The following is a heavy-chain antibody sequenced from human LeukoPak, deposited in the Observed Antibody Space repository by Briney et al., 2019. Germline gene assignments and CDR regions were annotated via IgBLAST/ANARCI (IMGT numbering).Heavy chain of an antibody. V-gene: IGHV3-11*01. CDR2: ISSSGSTV. J-gene: IGHJ1*01. Sequence: GGSLRLSCAASEFTFSDYFMTWIRHVPGKGLEWVSYISSSGSTVYYADSVKGRFTISRDNAKNSLYLQMNSLRAEDTAVYYCARDREFTSGWSLLDWGQGTQVTVSS. D-gene: IGHD6-19*01. CDR1: EFTFSDYF. CDR3: ARDREFTSGWSLLD.